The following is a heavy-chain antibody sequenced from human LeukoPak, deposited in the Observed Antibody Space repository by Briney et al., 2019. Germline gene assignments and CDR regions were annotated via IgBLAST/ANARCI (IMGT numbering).Heavy chain of an antibody. CDR3: ARAEVATLLLY. D-gene: IGHD5-12*01. Sequence: SETLSLTCAVYGVSFSGYYWSWIRQPPGKGLEWIGYIYHSGSTYYNPSLKSRVTISVDRSKNQFSLKLSSVTAADTAVYYCARAEVATLLLYWGQGTLVTVSS. CDR2: IYHSGST. J-gene: IGHJ4*02. V-gene: IGHV4-30-2*01. CDR1: GVSFSGYY.